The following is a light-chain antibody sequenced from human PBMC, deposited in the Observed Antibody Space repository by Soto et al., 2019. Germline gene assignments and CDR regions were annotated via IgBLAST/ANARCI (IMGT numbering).Light chain of an antibody. J-gene: IGLJ3*02. V-gene: IGLV2-14*03. CDR3: TSYTTSSPYLV. Sequence: QSVLTQPASVSGSPGQSITISCTGTSSDVSGYNYVSWYQHHPGKAPKLMIYDVTNRPSGVSNRFSGSKSGNTASLTISGLQAEDEADYYCTSYTTSSPYLVFGGGTKLTVL. CDR2: DVT. CDR1: SSDVSGYNY.